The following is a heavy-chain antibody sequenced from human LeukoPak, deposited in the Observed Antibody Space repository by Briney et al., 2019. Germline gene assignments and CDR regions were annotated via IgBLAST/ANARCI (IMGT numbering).Heavy chain of an antibody. D-gene: IGHD6-19*01. CDR2: ISGSGGST. V-gene: IGHV3-23*01. CDR1: GFTFSSYA. J-gene: IGHJ4*02. Sequence: GGSLRLSCAASGFTFSSYAMSWVRQAPGKGLEWVSAISGSGGSTYYADSVKGRFTISRDNSKDTLYLQMNSLRAEDTAVYYCAKMVAVAGMYFDYWGQGILVTVSS. CDR3: AKMVAVAGMYFDY.